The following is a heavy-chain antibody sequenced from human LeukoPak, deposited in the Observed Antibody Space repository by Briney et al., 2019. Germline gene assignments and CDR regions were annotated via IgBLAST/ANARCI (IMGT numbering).Heavy chain of an antibody. V-gene: IGHV3-33*01. Sequence: PGGSLRLSCAASGFTFSIYGMYWVRQAPGKGLERVAVIWYDGSNKYYADSVKGRFTISRDNSKNTLYLQMNSLRAEDTAVYYCAREYYDSSGYATYFDYWGQGTLVTVSS. CDR2: IWYDGSNK. J-gene: IGHJ4*02. D-gene: IGHD3-22*01. CDR1: GFTFSIYG. CDR3: AREYYDSSGYATYFDY.